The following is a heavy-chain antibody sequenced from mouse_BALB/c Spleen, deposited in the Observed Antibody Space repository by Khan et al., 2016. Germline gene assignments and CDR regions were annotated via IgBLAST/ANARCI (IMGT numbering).Heavy chain of an antibody. V-gene: IGHV9-3*02. CDR1: GYTFTNYG. CDR2: INTNTGEP. D-gene: IGHD1-1*01. CDR3: AEDDDGSNWFAY. Sequence: QIQLVQSGPDLKKPGETVKISCKASGYTFTNYGMNWVKQAPGKGLKWMGWINTNTGEPTYAEEFKGRFAFSLETSATTAYLQINNLKNEDTATYVWAEDDDGSNWFAYWGQGTLVTVSA. J-gene: IGHJ3*01.